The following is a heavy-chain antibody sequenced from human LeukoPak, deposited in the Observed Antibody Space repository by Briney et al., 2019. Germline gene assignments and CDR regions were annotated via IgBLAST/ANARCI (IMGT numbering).Heavy chain of an antibody. CDR1: GFTFSSYG. Sequence: GGSLRLSCAASGFTFSSYGMHWVRQAPGKGLEWVAVISYDGSNKYYADSVKGRFAISRDNSKNTLYLQMNSLRAEDTAVYYCAKGVAGTFDYWGQGTLVTVSS. CDR2: ISYDGSNK. V-gene: IGHV3-30*18. CDR3: AKGVAGTFDY. D-gene: IGHD6-19*01. J-gene: IGHJ4*02.